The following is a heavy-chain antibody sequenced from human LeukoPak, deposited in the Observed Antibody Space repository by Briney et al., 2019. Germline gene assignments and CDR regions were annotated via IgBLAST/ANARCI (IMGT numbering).Heavy chain of an antibody. Sequence: PSETLSLTCAVSGYSISSGYYWGWIRQPPGKGLEWIGSIYHRGYTYYNPSLKSRVTISVDTSKNQFSLKLTSVSAADTAVYYGARLFCGGDCSSFHPDWFDPWGQGTLVTVSS. CDR3: ARLFCGGDCSSFHPDWFDP. CDR1: GYSISSGYY. V-gene: IGHV4-38-2*01. D-gene: IGHD2-21*02. J-gene: IGHJ5*02. CDR2: IYHRGYT.